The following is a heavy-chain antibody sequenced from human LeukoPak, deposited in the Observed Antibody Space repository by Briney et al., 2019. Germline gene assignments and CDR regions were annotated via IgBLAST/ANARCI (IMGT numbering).Heavy chain of an antibody. D-gene: IGHD5-12*01. CDR3: ARATFYSGYDSI. Sequence: ASETLSLTCDAYGASFTGYYWSWIRQSPGKGLEWIGEIYHSGSTNYNPSLKSRVTISVDKSKNQFSLKLSSVTAADTAVYYCARATFYSGYDSIWGQGTMVTVSS. J-gene: IGHJ3*02. CDR1: GASFTGYY. CDR2: IYHSGST. V-gene: IGHV4-34*01.